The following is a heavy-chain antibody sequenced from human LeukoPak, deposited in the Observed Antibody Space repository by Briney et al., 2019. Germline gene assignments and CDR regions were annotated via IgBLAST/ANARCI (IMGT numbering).Heavy chain of an antibody. Sequence: SETLSLTCTVSGGSISSYYWSWIRQPPGKGLEWIGYIYYSGSTNYNPSLKSRVTISVDTSKNQFSLKLSSVTAADTAVYYCARVAVAGIHAFDIWGQGPMVTVSS. J-gene: IGHJ3*02. CDR1: GGSISSYY. CDR2: IYYSGST. CDR3: ARVAVAGIHAFDI. V-gene: IGHV4-59*01. D-gene: IGHD6-19*01.